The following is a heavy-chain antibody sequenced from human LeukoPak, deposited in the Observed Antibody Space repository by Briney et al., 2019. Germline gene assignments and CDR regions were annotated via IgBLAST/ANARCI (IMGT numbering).Heavy chain of an antibody. J-gene: IGHJ4*02. CDR2: IYASGTT. D-gene: IGHD4-17*01. CDR1: GGSINSYF. Sequence: SETLSLTCTVSGGSINSYFWSWIRQPAGKGLEWIGRIYASGTTNYNPSLKSRVTMSLDTSKNQFSLRLSSVTAADTAVYYCAREEISTVTRALDYWGQGTLVTVSS. CDR3: AREEISTVTRALDY. V-gene: IGHV4-4*07.